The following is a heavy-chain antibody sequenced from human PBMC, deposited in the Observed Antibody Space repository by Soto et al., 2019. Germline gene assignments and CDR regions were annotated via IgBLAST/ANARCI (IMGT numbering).Heavy chain of an antibody. D-gene: IGHD5-18*01. CDR2: ITYGGSI. V-gene: IGHV4-31*03. CDR1: GASTTNDDFF. J-gene: IGHJ4*02. CDR3: AKMERTQLWLLVQN. Sequence: ASETLSLTCTVSGASTTNDDFFWSWVRQHPDKGLEWLAYITYGGSIYYNPSLRSRLSVSIDKSKSQFSLNVRSVTAADTAVYFCAKMERTQLWLLVQNWGQGLPVTVSS.